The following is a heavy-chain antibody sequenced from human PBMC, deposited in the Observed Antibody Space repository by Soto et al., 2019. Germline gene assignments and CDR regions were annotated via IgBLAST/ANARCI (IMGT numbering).Heavy chain of an antibody. CDR2: ISAYNGNT. Sequence: ASVKLSCNASGYTFTSYGISWVRQAPGQGLEWMGWISAYNGNTNYAQKLQGRVTMTTDTSTSTAYMELRSLRSDDTAVYYCARIYYGSGSVNWFDPWGQGTLVTVSS. J-gene: IGHJ5*02. D-gene: IGHD3-10*01. V-gene: IGHV1-18*01. CDR1: GYTFTSYG. CDR3: ARIYYGSGSVNWFDP.